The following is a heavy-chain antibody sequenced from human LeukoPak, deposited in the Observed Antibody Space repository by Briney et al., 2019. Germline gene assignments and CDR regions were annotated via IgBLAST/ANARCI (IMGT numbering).Heavy chain of an antibody. CDR1: GFSFRSHG. D-gene: IGHD3-9*01. J-gene: IGHJ2*01. V-gene: IGHV3-33*01. Sequence: GGSLRLSCAASGFSFRSHGMHWVRQAPGKGLEWVAVIWYDGSNKYYADSVKGRFTISRDNSKNTLSLQMNSLRAEDTAVYYCARYIYSKYVDVWGRGTLVTVSS. CDR3: ARYIYSKYVDV. CDR2: IWYDGSNK.